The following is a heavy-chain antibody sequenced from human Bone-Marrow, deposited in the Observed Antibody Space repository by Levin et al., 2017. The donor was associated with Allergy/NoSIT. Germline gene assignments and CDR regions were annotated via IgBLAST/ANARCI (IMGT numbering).Heavy chain of an antibody. CDR1: GGSISSYY. CDR2: IYYSGST. CDR3: ARSAEYSSSSWAFDY. J-gene: IGHJ4*02. V-gene: IGHV4-59*01. Sequence: PSETLSLTCTVSGGSISSYYWSWIRQPPGKGLEWIGYIYYSGSTNYNPSLKSRVTISVDTSKNQFSLKLSSVTAADTAVYYCARSAEYSSSSWAFDYWGQGTLVTVSS. D-gene: IGHD6-6*01.